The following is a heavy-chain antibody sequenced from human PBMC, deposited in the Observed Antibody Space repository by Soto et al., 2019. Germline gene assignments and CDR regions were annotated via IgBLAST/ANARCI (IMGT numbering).Heavy chain of an antibody. CDR1: GYTFTGYY. V-gene: IGHV1-2*04. J-gene: IGHJ3*02. CDR2: INPNSGGT. D-gene: IGHD6-6*01. CDR3: ARGSSSSSDAFDI. Sequence: ASVKVSCKASGYTFTGYYMHWVRQAPGQGLEWMGWINPNSGGTNYAQKFQGWVTMTRDTSISTAYMELSRLRSDDTAVYYCARGSSSSSDAFDIWGQGTMVTVSS.